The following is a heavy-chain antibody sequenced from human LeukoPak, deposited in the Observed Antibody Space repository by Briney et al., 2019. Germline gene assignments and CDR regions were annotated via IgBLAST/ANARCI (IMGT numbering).Heavy chain of an antibody. CDR1: GYTFTSYY. CDR2: INPSGGST. Sequence: ASVKVSCKASGYTFTSYYMHWVRQAPGQGLEWMGIINPSGGSTSYAQKFQGRVTMTRDTSTSTVYMELSSLRSEDTAGYYCARDGPSGASGYPIDYWGQGTLVTVSS. J-gene: IGHJ4*02. CDR3: ARDGPSGASGYPIDY. V-gene: IGHV1-46*01. D-gene: IGHD3-3*01.